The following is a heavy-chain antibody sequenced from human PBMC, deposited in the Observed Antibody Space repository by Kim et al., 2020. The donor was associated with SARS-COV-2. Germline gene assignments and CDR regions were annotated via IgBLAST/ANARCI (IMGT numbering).Heavy chain of an antibody. D-gene: IGHD2-2*01. V-gene: IGHV3-23*01. Sequence: HEDTVKGRVNTSRDDSKNTLYLQMNSLRAEDTAVYYCVKGRTSAPYSFDYWGHGSLVTVSS. CDR3: VKGRTSAPYSFDY. J-gene: IGHJ4*01.